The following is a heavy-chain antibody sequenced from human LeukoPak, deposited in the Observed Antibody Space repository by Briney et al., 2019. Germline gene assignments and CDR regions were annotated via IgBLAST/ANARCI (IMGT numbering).Heavy chain of an antibody. Sequence: ASVKVSCKASGYTFTSYGISWVRQAPGQGLEWMGWISAYNGNTNYAQKLQGRVTMTTDTSTSTAYMELRSLRSDDTAVYYCARAGQGLRLGELSFGNYWGQGTLVTVSS. J-gene: IGHJ4*02. D-gene: IGHD3-16*02. CDR2: ISAYNGNT. CDR3: ARAGQGLRLGELSFGNY. V-gene: IGHV1-18*01. CDR1: GYTFTSYG.